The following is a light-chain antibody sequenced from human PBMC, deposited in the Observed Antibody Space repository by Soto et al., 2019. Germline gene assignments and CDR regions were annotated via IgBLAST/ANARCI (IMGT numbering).Light chain of an antibody. J-gene: IGLJ3*02. V-gene: IGLV4-69*01. Sequence: QLVLTQSPSASASLGASVKLTCTLSSGHSSYAIAWHQQQPEKGPRYLMKVNSDGSHNKGDGISDRFSGSSSGAERYLTISSLQSEDEADYYCQTWGTGIRVFGGGTKLTVL. CDR1: SGHSSYA. CDR2: VNSDGSH. CDR3: QTWGTGIRV.